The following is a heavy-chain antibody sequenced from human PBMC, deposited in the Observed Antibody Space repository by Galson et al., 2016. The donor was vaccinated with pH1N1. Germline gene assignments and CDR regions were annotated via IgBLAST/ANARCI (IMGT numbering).Heavy chain of an antibody. D-gene: IGHD3-22*01. J-gene: IGHJ3*02. V-gene: IGHV1-69*13. CDR1: GGSFTYSP. CDR3: ARSPTNHDSSNYYPMDVAFDI. Sequence: SVKVSCKASGGSFTYSPINWVRQAPGQGLEWMGGIIPIFRTANYAQKFQGRVTITADESTSTVYMELSSLRSEDTAVYYCARSPTNHDSSNYYPMDVAFDIWGQGTMVTVSS. CDR2: IIPIFRTA.